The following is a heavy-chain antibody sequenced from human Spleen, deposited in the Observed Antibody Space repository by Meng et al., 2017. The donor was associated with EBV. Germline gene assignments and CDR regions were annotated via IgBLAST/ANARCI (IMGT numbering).Heavy chain of an antibody. Sequence: LHLQESRPVLVKPSETLSLTCIVSGGYISSSTYYWGWIRQPPGKGLEWIGTIFYSGSTYYTPSLKSRVTISVDTSKNQFSLKLSSVTAADTAVYYCARELGYIWGSFLNIWGQGTLVTVSS. CDR2: IFYSGST. CDR3: ARELGYIWGSFLNI. J-gene: IGHJ4*02. V-gene: IGHV4-39*02. CDR1: GGYISSSTYY. D-gene: IGHD3-16*01.